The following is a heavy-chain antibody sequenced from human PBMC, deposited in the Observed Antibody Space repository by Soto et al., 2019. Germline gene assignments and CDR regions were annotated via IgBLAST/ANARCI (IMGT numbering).Heavy chain of an antibody. Sequence: QVQLVESGGGVVQPGGSLRLSCAASGFTFSSYAMHWVRQAPGKGLEWVALISYDGSNKYYADSVRGRFTISRDNSKNKLYLQMNSLRAEDTAVYYCARDFGYCSGGSCYSSYYGMDVWGQGTTVTVSS. V-gene: IGHV3-30-3*01. CDR2: ISYDGSNK. CDR1: GFTFSSYA. D-gene: IGHD2-15*01. CDR3: ARDFGYCSGGSCYSSYYGMDV. J-gene: IGHJ6*02.